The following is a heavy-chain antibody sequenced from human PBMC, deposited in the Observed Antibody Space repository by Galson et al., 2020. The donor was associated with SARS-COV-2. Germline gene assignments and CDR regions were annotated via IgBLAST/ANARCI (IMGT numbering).Heavy chain of an antibody. V-gene: IGHV3-13*01. Sequence: GESLKISCAASGFTFSSYDMHWVRQATGKGLEWVSAIVTAGDTYYPGSVKGRFTIPRENAKNSLYLQMNSLRAGDTAVYYCARGGGTAMVLFAGWYFDLWGRGTLVTVSS. J-gene: IGHJ2*01. CDR1: GFTFSSYD. D-gene: IGHD5-18*01. CDR2: IVTAGDT. CDR3: ARGGGTAMVLFAGWYFDL.